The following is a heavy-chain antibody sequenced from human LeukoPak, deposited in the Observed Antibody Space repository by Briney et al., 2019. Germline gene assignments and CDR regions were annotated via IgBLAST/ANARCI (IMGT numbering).Heavy chain of an antibody. CDR3: STERPPSDLQQPSYYYGMDV. J-gene: IGHJ6*02. D-gene: IGHD1-1*01. V-gene: IGHV4-31*03. CDR1: GGSISSGGYY. CDR2: IYYSGST. Sequence: SQTLSLTCTVSGGSISSGGYYWSWIRQHPGKGLEWIGYIYYSGSTYYNPSLKSRVTISVDTSKNQFSLKLSSVTAADTAVYYYSTERPPSDLQQPSYYYGMDVWGQGTTVTVSS.